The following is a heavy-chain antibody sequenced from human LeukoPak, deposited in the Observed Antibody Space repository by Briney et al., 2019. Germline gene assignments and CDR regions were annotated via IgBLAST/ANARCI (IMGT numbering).Heavy chain of an antibody. CDR3: AKDWSGSSYSQLDY. V-gene: IGHV3-23*01. Sequence: GGSLRLSCAASGFTFSSYAMSWVRQASGKGLEWVSAISGSGGGSGGDTYYADSVKGRFTISRDNSKNTLYLHMSSLRAEDTAVYYCAKDWSGSSYSQLDYWGQGTLVALSS. J-gene: IGHJ4*02. CDR1: GFTFSSYA. CDR2: ISGSGGGSGGDT. D-gene: IGHD1-26*01.